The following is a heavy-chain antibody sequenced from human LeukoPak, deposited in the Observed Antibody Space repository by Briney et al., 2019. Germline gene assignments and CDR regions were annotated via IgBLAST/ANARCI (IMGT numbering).Heavy chain of an antibody. CDR1: GYSFTSYW. CDR3: ARQMTTVTGRDAFDI. CDR2: IYPGDSDT. Sequence: GESLKISCKGSGYSFTSYWIGWVRQMPGKGLEWMGIIYPGDSDTRYSPSFQGQVTVSADKTISTAYLQWSSLKASDTAMYYCARQMTTVTGRDAFDIWGQGTMVTVSS. D-gene: IGHD4-17*01. V-gene: IGHV5-51*01. J-gene: IGHJ3*02.